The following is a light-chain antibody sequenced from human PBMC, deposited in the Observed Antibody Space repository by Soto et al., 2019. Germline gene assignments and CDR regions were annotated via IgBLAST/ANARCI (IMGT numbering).Light chain of an antibody. V-gene: IGLV1-51*01. CDR3: GTWESYLSVAV. J-gene: IGLJ2*01. CDR1: GSTIGSNS. CDR2: DNN. Sequence: QSVLTQPPSVSAAPGQTVPISCSGSGSTIGSNSVSWYQHVPGTAPKLLLYDNNKRPSGIPDRFFGSKSGTSATLGITGLQTADEADYYCGTWESYLSVAVFGGGTKLTVL.